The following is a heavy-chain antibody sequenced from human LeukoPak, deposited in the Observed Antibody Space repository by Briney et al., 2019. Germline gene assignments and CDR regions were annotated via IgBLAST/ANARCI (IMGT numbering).Heavy chain of an antibody. Sequence: SETLSLTCAVYGGSFSGCYWSWIRQPPGKGLEWIGEINHSGSTNYNPSLKSRVTISVDTSKNQFSLKLSSVTAADTAVYYCARRSQWLVRAFDYWGQGTLVTVSS. D-gene: IGHD6-19*01. V-gene: IGHV4-34*01. CDR2: INHSGST. CDR3: ARRSQWLVRAFDY. J-gene: IGHJ4*02. CDR1: GGSFSGCY.